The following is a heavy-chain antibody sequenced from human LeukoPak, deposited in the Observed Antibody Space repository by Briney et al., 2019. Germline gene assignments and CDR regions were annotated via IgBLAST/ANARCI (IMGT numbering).Heavy chain of an antibody. J-gene: IGHJ1*01. Sequence: GGSLRLSCEASGFSFSSYAMSWVRQAPGKGLEWNSAVSNTGETTYYGDSVKGRFTVSRDSSRKRLHLQMNSLRAEDTAVYYCAKSYNYDTSGPKFFQHWGQGTLVTVSS. CDR2: VSNTGETT. CDR3: AKSYNYDTSGPKFFQH. D-gene: IGHD3-22*01. CDR1: GFSFSSYA. V-gene: IGHV3-23*01.